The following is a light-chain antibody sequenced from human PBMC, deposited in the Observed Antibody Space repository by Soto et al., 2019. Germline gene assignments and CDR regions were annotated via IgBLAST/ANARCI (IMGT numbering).Light chain of an antibody. CDR2: DTS. CDR3: QPYNNWPLT. Sequence: EVVMRQSPATLSVSPGEGATRSCRASQGIGDTLAWYQHKHGQTPRLLIYDTSTRATGVPTRFSGSRSGAEFTLTINSMQSEDFAVYYCQPYNNWPLTFGGGTQVDIK. CDR1: QGIGDT. J-gene: IGKJ4*01. V-gene: IGKV3-15*01.